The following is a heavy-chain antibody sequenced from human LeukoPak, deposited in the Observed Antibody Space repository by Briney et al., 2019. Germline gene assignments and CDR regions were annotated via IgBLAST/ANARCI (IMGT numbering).Heavy chain of an antibody. CDR3: AKDFLGDYAEYFQH. CDR2: INPDGSST. CDR1: GFTFSTYW. J-gene: IGHJ1*01. V-gene: IGHV3-74*01. D-gene: IGHD4-17*01. Sequence: PGGSLRLSCGASGFTFSTYWMHWVRQAPGKGLVWVSRINPDGSSTGYADSVRGRFTISRDNAKNTLYLQMNSLRAEDTAVYYCAKDFLGDYAEYFQHWGQGTLVTVSS.